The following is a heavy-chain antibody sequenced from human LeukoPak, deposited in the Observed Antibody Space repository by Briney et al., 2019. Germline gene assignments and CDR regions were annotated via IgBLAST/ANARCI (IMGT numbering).Heavy chain of an antibody. V-gene: IGHV3-7*03. CDR1: GFTFSSYA. CDR3: ARLHSAIYYGDAFDI. D-gene: IGHD1-26*01. Sequence: GGSLRLSCAASGFTFSSYAMSWVRQAPGKGLEWVAKIKEDGSEKYYVDSVKGRFTVSRDDVKNSLFLQMNSLRAEDTAAYYCARLHSAIYYGDAFDIWGQGTMVTVSS. CDR2: IKEDGSEK. J-gene: IGHJ3*02.